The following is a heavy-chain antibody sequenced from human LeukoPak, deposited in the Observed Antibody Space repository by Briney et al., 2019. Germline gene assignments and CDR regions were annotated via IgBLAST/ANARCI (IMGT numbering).Heavy chain of an antibody. CDR3: ARHERDASLDHALDI. CDR2: IGYSGRT. D-gene: IGHD5-24*01. Sequence: SETLSLTCTVSGGSIGSYYWSWIRQPPGKGLEWIGYIGYSGRTNYNPSLKSRVTISVDTSKNQFSLKLSSVTAADTAVYYCARHERDASLDHALDIWGQGTMVTVSS. V-gene: IGHV4-59*08. CDR1: GGSIGSYY. J-gene: IGHJ3*02.